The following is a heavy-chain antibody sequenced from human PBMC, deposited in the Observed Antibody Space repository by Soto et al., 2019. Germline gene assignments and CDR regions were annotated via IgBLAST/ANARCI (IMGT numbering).Heavy chain of an antibody. J-gene: IGHJ4*02. CDR3: ARTILTGFYTYFDY. V-gene: IGHV4-59*01. Sequence: SETLSLTCSVSVDSISSYYWSWIRQPPGKGLEWIGYIYYSGSTNYIPSLKSRVTISVDTSKNQFSLKLSSVTAADTAVYFCARTILTGFYTYFDYWGQGALVTVS. CDR2: IYYSGST. D-gene: IGHD3-9*01. CDR1: VDSISSYY.